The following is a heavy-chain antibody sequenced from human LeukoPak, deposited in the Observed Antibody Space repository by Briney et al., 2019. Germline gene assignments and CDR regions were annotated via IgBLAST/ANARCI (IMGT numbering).Heavy chain of an antibody. CDR3: ARGAWYYDSSGYYDY. J-gene: IGHJ4*02. D-gene: IGHD3-22*01. V-gene: IGHV3-7*01. CDR2: IKQDGSEK. Sequence: GGSLRLSCAASGFTFSSYWMSWVRQAPGKWLEWVANIKQDGSEKYYVDSVKGRFTISRDNAKNSLYLQMNSLRAEDTAVYYCARGAWYYDSSGYYDYWGQGTLVTVSS. CDR1: GFTFSSYW.